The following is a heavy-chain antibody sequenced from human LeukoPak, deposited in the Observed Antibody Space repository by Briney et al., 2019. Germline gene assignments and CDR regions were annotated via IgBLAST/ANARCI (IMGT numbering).Heavy chain of an antibody. CDR1: GFNIRTYG. CDR3: ARDGPHFDLDV. J-gene: IGHJ6*02. D-gene: IGHD3-3*02. V-gene: IGHV3-33*01. CDR2: IWSDGRNT. Sequence: GGSLRLSCAASGFNIRTYGLHWVRQAPGKGLEWVAFIWSDGRNTNYADSVKGRFTISRDDSKNSLYLQINNLRPEDTSVYYCARDGPHFDLDVWGQGTTVTVSS.